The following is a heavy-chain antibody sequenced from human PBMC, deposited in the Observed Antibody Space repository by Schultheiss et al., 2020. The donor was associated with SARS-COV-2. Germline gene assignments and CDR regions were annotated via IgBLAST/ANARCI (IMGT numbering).Heavy chain of an antibody. CDR3: ARTSYSYGYDPTAAFDP. J-gene: IGHJ5*02. V-gene: IGHV4-61*08. Sequence: SETLSLTCTVSGGSISSGDYYWSWIRQPPGKGLEWIGYIYYSGSTNYNPSLKSRVTISVDTSKNQFSLKLSSVTAADTAVYYCARTSYSYGYDPTAAFDPWGQGTLVTVSS. D-gene: IGHD5-18*01. CDR2: IYYSGST. CDR1: GGSISSGDYY.